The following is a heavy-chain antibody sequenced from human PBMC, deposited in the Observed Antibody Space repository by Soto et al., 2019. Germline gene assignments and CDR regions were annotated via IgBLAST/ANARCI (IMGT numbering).Heavy chain of an antibody. CDR1: GYTFTGYY. J-gene: IGHJ6*02. Sequence: ASVKVSCKASGYTFTGYYMHWVRQAPGQGLEWMGWINPNSGGTNYAQKFQGRVTMTRDTSISTAYMELSRLRSDDTAVYYCARDPLLFGSSSWYLGYYYYGMDVWGQGTTVTVS. D-gene: IGHD6-13*01. CDR3: ARDPLLFGSSSWYLGYYYYGMDV. CDR2: INPNSGGT. V-gene: IGHV1-2*02.